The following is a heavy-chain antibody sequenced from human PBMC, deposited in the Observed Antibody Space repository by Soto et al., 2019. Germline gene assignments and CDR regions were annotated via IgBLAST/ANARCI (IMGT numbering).Heavy chain of an antibody. D-gene: IGHD5-18*01. CDR3: ARGAMAKFDY. CDR1: GGTFGSHG. J-gene: IGHJ4*02. Sequence: QVQLVQSGAEVKKPGSSVKVSCTASGGTFGSHGVAWVRQAPGQGLEWMGGFIAMLGTPTYAKKVQGRATITADESLTSSYLELTSLSSEDTAVYFCARGAMAKFDYWGQGTVVTVSS. CDR2: FIAMLGTP. V-gene: IGHV1-69*01.